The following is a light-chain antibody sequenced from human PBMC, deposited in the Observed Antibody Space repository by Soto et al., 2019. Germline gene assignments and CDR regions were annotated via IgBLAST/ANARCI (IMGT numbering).Light chain of an antibody. Sequence: EIVLTQSPGTLSLSPGERATLSCRASQSVSGSCLAWYQQKPGQAPRLLTYGASSRATGIPDRFSGRGSGTDFTLTISRLEPEDFAVYYCQQYGSSPFTFGPVTKVDIK. CDR3: QQYGSSPFT. CDR1: QSVSGSC. CDR2: GAS. J-gene: IGKJ3*01. V-gene: IGKV3-20*01.